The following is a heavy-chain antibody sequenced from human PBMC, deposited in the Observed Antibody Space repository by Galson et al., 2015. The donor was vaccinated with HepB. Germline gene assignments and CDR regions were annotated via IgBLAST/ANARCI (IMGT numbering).Heavy chain of an antibody. V-gene: IGHV1-18*04. CDR3: ARAENQYYYDSSGYGDAFDI. Sequence: SVKVSCKASGYTFTSYGISWVRQAPGQGLEWMGWISAYNGNTNYAQKLQGRVTMTTDTSTSTAYMELRSLRSDDTAVYYCARAENQYYYDSSGYGDAFDIWGQGTMVTVSS. D-gene: IGHD3-22*01. CDR1: GYTFTSYG. CDR2: ISAYNGNT. J-gene: IGHJ3*02.